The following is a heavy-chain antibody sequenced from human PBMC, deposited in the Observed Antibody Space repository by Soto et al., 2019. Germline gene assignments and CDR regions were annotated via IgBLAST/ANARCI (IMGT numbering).Heavy chain of an antibody. CDR2: IDPTDSSS. Sequence: PGESLKISCKGSGYTFSGYWISWVRQTPGKGLEWMGRIDPTDSSSNYNPSFEGHVTVSADASVSTAFLQWNSLEASDTAMYYCARHGAYSGSEHFDYWGQGTLVTVSS. D-gene: IGHD3-10*01. V-gene: IGHV5-10-1*01. J-gene: IGHJ4*02. CDR1: GYTFSGYW. CDR3: ARHGAYSGSEHFDY.